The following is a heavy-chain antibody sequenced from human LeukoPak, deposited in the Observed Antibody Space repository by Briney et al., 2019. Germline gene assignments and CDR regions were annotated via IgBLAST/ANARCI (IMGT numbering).Heavy chain of an antibody. V-gene: IGHV3-23*01. CDR3: ARDGYNVPFDY. J-gene: IGHJ4*02. CDR1: GFTFSSYA. Sequence: SGGSLRLSCAASGFTFSSYAMSWVRQAPGKGLEWVSGISGSGGSTYYADSVKDRFTISRDNSKNTLYLQMNSLRAEDTAVYYCARDGYNVPFDYWGQGTLVTVSS. D-gene: IGHD5-24*01. CDR2: ISGSGGST.